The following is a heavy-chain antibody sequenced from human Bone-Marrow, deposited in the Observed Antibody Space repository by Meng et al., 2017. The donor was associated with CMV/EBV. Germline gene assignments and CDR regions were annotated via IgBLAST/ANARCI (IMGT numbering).Heavy chain of an antibody. V-gene: IGHV3-49*04. J-gene: IGHJ4*02. Sequence: GESLKISCTASGFTFGDYAMSWVRQAPGKGLEWVGFIRSKAYGGTTEYAASVKGRFTISRDDSKSIAYLQMNSLKTEDTAVYYCTRRSLVEYQLLRAADYWGQGTLFTVSS. CDR2: IRSKAYGGTT. D-gene: IGHD2-2*01. CDR1: GFTFGDYA. CDR3: TRRSLVEYQLLRAADY.